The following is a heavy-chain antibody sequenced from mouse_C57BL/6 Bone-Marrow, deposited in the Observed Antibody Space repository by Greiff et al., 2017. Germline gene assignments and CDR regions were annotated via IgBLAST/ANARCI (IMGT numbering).Heavy chain of an antibody. V-gene: IGHV14-4*01. J-gene: IGHJ3*01. Sequence: VQLQQSGAELVRPGASVKLSCTASGFNIKDDYMHWVKQRPEQGLEWIGWIDPENGDTEYASKFQGKATITADTSSNTAYLQLSSLTSADTAVYYCTREAWCAYWGQGTLVTVSA. CDR1: GFNIKDDY. CDR2: IDPENGDT. CDR3: TREAWCAY.